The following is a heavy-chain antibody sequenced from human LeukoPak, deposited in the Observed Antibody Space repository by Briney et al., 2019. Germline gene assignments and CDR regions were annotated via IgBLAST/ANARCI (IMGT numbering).Heavy chain of an antibody. Sequence: ASVKVSCKASGYTFTGYYMHWVRQAPGQGLEWMGWINPNSGGTNYAQKFQGWVTMTRDTSISTAYLELSRLRSDDTAVYYCARGVPAADHFDYWGQGTLVTVSS. CDR2: INPNSGGT. CDR1: GYTFTGYY. D-gene: IGHD2-2*01. CDR3: ARGVPAADHFDY. V-gene: IGHV1-2*04. J-gene: IGHJ4*02.